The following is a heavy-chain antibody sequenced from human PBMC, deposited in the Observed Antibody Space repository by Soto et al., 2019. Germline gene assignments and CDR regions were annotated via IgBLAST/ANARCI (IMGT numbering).Heavy chain of an antibody. Sequence: GESLKISCKGSGYNFVTYWITWVRQMPGKGLEWMGRIDPADSCARYSPSFEGHVTMSVDRSINTAYLQWTSLRASDSAIYYCARHAEDFYFGLDAWGQGTSVTVSS. CDR1: GYNFVTYW. V-gene: IGHV5-10-1*01. J-gene: IGHJ6*02. CDR2: IDPADSCA. CDR3: ARHAEDFYFGLDA.